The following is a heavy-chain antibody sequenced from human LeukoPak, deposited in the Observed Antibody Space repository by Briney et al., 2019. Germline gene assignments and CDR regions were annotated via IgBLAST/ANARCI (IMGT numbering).Heavy chain of an antibody. CDR2: VSSGNSYI. Sequence: GGSLRLSCAASGFTLSNYGIHWVRQAPGKGLEWVSSVSSGNSYIYYADSLKGRFTISRDNAKNSLYLQMTSLRAEDTAVYYCAGSDTTGYTPRESDYWYFDLWGRGTLVTVSS. V-gene: IGHV3-21*01. D-gene: IGHD1-1*01. CDR1: GFTLSNYG. CDR3: AGSDTTGYTPRESDYWYFDL. J-gene: IGHJ2*01.